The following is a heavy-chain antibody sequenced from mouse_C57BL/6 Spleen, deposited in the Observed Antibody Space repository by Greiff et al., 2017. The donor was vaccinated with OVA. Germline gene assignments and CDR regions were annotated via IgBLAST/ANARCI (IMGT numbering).Heavy chain of an antibody. CDR3: ARELSAVVVPYAMDY. Sequence: EVQVVESGGGLVKPGGSLKLSCAASGFTFSDYGMHWVRQAPEKGLEWVAYISSGSSTIYYADTVKGRFTIYRDNAKNTLFLQMTSLRSEDTAMYYCARELSAVVVPYAMDYWGQVTSVTVSS. D-gene: IGHD1-1*01. CDR2: ISSGSSTI. J-gene: IGHJ4*01. V-gene: IGHV5-17*01. CDR1: GFTFSDYG.